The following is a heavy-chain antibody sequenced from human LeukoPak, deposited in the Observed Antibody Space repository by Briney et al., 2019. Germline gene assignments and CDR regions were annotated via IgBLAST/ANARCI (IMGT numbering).Heavy chain of an antibody. V-gene: IGHV3-23*01. CDR3: ARVEIDSLDY. CDR1: GFTFTSYV. Sequence: GGSLRLSCAASGFTFTSYVMSWVRQAPGKGLEWVSTITGSADITYYADSVKGRFTISRDNSKNTLYLQMNSLRAEDTAVYYCARVEIDSLDYWGQGTLVTVSS. D-gene: IGHD3-9*01. CDR2: ITGSADIT. J-gene: IGHJ4*02.